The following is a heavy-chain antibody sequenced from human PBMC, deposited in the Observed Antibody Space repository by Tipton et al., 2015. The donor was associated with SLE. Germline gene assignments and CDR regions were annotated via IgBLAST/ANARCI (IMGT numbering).Heavy chain of an antibody. V-gene: IGHV4-59*11. J-gene: IGHJ4*01. CDR1: GGSISSHY. CDR2: IYYSGST. CDR3: ATVGPWLALGDFDH. Sequence: TLSLTCTVSGGSISSHYWSWIRQPPGKGLEWIGYIYYSGSTNYNPSLKSRVTISVDTSKNQFSLKLSSVTAADTAVYYCATVGPWLALGDFDHWGQGTLVTVSS. D-gene: IGHD1-26*01.